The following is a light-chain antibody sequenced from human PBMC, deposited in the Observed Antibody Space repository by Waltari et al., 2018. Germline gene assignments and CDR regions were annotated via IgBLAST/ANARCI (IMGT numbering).Light chain of an antibody. CDR1: QSISSW. Sequence: DIQMTQSPSTLSASVGDSVTITCRASQSISSWLAWYQQKPGKAPKLLIDKASSLESGGPSRFSGSGSGTEFTLTISSLQPDDFATNYCQQYNTYSGTFGQGTKVEIK. CDR2: KAS. V-gene: IGKV1-5*03. J-gene: IGKJ1*01. CDR3: QQYNTYSGT.